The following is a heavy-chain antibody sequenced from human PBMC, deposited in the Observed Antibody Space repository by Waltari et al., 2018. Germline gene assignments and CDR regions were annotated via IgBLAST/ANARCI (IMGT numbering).Heavy chain of an antibody. J-gene: IGHJ4*02. V-gene: IGHV3-23*04. CDR2: ISGSGGST. Sequence: EVQLVESGGGLVQPGGSLRLSCAASGFTFSSYAMSWVRQAPGKGLEWVSAISGSGGSTYYADSVKGRFTISRDNSKNTLYLQMNSLRADDTAVYYCSKTYYYDSSALPRVFDYWGQGTLVTVSS. D-gene: IGHD3-22*01. CDR3: SKTYYYDSSALPRVFDY. CDR1: GFTFSSYA.